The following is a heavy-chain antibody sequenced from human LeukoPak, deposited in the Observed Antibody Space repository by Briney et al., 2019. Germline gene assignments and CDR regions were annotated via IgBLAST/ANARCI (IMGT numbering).Heavy chain of an antibody. CDR2: ISKDGSDK. V-gene: IGHV3-30-3*01. Sequence: GGSLRLSCAASGFTFSDYAMHWARQAPGKGLEWVAVISKDGSDKYYPGSVRGRFTISSDNSKNTIYLQMDSLRAEDTAIYYCARDYWWNYDYWGQGTLVTVSS. J-gene: IGHJ4*02. D-gene: IGHD1-7*01. CDR1: GFTFSDYA. CDR3: ARDYWWNYDY.